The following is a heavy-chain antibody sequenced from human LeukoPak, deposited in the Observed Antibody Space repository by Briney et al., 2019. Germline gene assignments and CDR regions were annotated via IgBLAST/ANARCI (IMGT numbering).Heavy chain of an antibody. J-gene: IGHJ3*02. CDR1: GGSISSGSYY. CDR3: ASLITMVRGVNDAFDI. V-gene: IGHV4-30-2*01. D-gene: IGHD3-10*01. Sequence: SETLSLTCTVSGGSISSGSYYWSWIRQPPGTGLEWIGYIYHSGSTYYNPSLKSRVTISVDRSKNQFSLKLSSVTAADTAVYYCASLITMVRGVNDAFDIWGQGTMVTVSS. CDR2: IYHSGST.